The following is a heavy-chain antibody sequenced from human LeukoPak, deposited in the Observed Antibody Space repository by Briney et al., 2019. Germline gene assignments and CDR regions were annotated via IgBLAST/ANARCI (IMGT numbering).Heavy chain of an antibody. CDR1: GFTFSSYS. CDR3: ARGYSSGYDY. Sequence: GGSLRLSCAASGFTFSSYSMNWVRQAPGKGLEWVSYISSSSTTIYYSDSLKGRFTISRDNAKNSLFPQMNSLRDEDTAVYYCARGYSSGYDYWGQGTLVTVSS. J-gene: IGHJ4*02. V-gene: IGHV3-48*02. D-gene: IGHD6-19*01. CDR2: ISSSSTTI.